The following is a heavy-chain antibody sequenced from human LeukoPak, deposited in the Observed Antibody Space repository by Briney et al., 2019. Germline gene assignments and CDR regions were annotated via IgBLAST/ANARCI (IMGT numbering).Heavy chain of an antibody. J-gene: IGHJ5*02. CDR2: ISYDGSNK. CDR3: AKDYDGSSGAP. D-gene: IGHD6-13*01. CDR1: GFTFSSYG. Sequence: TGGSLRLSCAASGFTFSSYGMHWVRQAPGKGLEWVAVISYDGSNKYYADSVKGRFTISRDNSKNTLYLQMNSLRAEDTAVYYCAKDYDGSSGAPWGQGTLVTVSS. V-gene: IGHV3-30*18.